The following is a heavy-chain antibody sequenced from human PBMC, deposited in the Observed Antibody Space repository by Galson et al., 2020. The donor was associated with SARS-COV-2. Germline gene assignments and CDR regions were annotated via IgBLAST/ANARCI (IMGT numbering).Heavy chain of an antibody. J-gene: IGHJ3*01. V-gene: IGHV5-51*01. D-gene: IGHD6-13*01. CDR1: GYTYSTSW. CDR3: ARQKYSSSWSTGDVFDL. CDR2: IYPDDSDT. Sequence: GESLKISCKGSGYTYSTSWIAWVRQMPGKGLEWMGIIYPDDSDTRYSPSFQDQVTISTDKSIKTAYLQWSRLKASDTAMYYCARQKYSSSWSTGDVFDLWGQGTRVTVSS.